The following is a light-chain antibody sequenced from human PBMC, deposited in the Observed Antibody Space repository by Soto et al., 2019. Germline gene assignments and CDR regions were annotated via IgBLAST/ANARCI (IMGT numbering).Light chain of an antibody. Sequence: DIQMTQSPSTLSASVGDRVTITCRASQSISSWLAWYQQKPGKAPKLLLYKASSLESGVPSRFSGSGSGTEFTLTISSLQPDDFATNYCQQYNSYSRRTFGQGTKVEIK. V-gene: IGKV1-5*03. CDR3: QQYNSYSRRT. J-gene: IGKJ1*01. CDR2: KAS. CDR1: QSISSW.